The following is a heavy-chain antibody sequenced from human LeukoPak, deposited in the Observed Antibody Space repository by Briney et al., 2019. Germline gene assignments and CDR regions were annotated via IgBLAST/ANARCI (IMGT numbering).Heavy chain of an antibody. CDR2: IYYSGST. J-gene: IGHJ6*03. D-gene: IGHD3-16*01. CDR3: ARGGDYYMDV. Sequence: SETLSLTCTVSGGSISSSSYYWGWIRQPPGKGLEWIGSIYYSGSTYYNPSLKSRVTISVDTSKNQFSLKLRSVTTADTAVYYCARGGDYYMDVWGKGTTVTVSS. CDR1: GGSISSSSYY. V-gene: IGHV4-39*01.